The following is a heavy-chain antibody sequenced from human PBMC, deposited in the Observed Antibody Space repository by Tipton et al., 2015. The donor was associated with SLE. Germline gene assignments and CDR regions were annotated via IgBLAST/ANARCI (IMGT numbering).Heavy chain of an antibody. CDR1: GFTVSSNY. J-gene: IGHJ4*02. Sequence: SLRLSCAASGFTVSSNYMSWVRQAPGKGLEWVSVVYSGGSTYYADSVKGRFTISRDNSKNTLYLQMNSLRAEDTAVYYCARETMAAAGRGDYWGQGTLVTVSS. CDR2: VYSGGST. V-gene: IGHV3-66*02. D-gene: IGHD6-13*01. CDR3: ARETMAAAGRGDY.